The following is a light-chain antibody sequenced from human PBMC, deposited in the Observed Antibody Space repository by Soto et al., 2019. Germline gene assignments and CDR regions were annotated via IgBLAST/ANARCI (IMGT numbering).Light chain of an antibody. V-gene: IGLV3-1*01. CDR2: QDS. J-gene: IGLJ1*01. CDR1: KLGDKY. CDR3: QVWDSSSDHYV. Sequence: SYELTQPPSVSVSPGQTASITCSGDKLGDKYACWYQQKPGQSPVLVIYQDSKRPSGIPERFSGSNSGNTATLTISGTQAMDEADYYCQVWDSSSDHYVFGTGTKVTVL.